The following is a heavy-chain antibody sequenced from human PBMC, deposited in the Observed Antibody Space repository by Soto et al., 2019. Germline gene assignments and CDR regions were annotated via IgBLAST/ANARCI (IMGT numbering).Heavy chain of an antibody. Sequence: QLQLQESGPGLVKPSETLSLTCTVSGGSISSSSYYWGWIRQPPGKGLEWIGSIYYSGSTYYNPSLKSRVTISVDTSKNQFSLKLSSVTAADTAVYYCARRSVFLAYSSSSGFDFWGQGTLVTVSS. J-gene: IGHJ4*02. CDR3: ARRSVFLAYSSSSGFDF. D-gene: IGHD6-6*01. CDR2: IYYSGST. V-gene: IGHV4-39*01. CDR1: GGSISSSSYY.